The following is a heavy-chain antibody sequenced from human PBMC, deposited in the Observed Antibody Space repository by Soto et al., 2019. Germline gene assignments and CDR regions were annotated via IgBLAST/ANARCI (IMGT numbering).Heavy chain of an antibody. CDR1: GGSISSGGYY. Sequence: QVQLQESGPGLVKPSQTLSLTCTVSGGSISSGGYYWSWIRQHPGKGLEWIGYIYYSGSTYYNPSLKSRVTISVDTSKNQFSLKLSSVTAADTAVYYCARDNGDYAGSFPEYFQHWGQGTLVTVSS. CDR2: IYYSGST. J-gene: IGHJ1*01. D-gene: IGHD4-17*01. V-gene: IGHV4-31*03. CDR3: ARDNGDYAGSFPEYFQH.